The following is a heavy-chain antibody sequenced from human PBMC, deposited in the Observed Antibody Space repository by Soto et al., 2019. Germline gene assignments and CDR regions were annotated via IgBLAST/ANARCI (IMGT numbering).Heavy chain of an antibody. CDR2: IDKVGTDS. V-gene: IGHV3-74*01. Sequence: EVQLVESGGGLVQPGGSLRLSCAASEFTFSGRSVHWVRQAPGKGLVWVSGIDKVGTDSTYADSVKGRFSSSRANAKNTVYLQMNSLRVEDTAVYYCARGWFGPDVWGKGTTVTVSS. D-gene: IGHD3-10*01. CDR3: ARGWFGPDV. CDR1: EFTFSGRS. J-gene: IGHJ6*03.